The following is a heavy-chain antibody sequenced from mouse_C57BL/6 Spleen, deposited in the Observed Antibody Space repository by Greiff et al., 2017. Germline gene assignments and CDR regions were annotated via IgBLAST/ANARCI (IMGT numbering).Heavy chain of an antibody. CDR1: GYTFTSYW. Sequence: VQLQQSGAELVMPGASVKLSCKASGYTFTSYWMHWVKPRPGQGLEWIGAIDPSDSYTNCNQKFKGKSTLTVDKSSSTAYMQLSSLTSEAAAVYYGARGAHGNFDYWGQGTTLTVSS. CDR3: ARGAHGNFDY. J-gene: IGHJ2*01. D-gene: IGHD1-1*01. V-gene: IGHV1-69*01. CDR2: IDPSDSYT.